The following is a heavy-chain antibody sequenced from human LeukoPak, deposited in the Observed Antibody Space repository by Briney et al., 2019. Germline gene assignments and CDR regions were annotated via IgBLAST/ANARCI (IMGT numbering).Heavy chain of an antibody. CDR2: IYTSGST. Sequence: SETLSLTCTVSGGSISSYYWSWIRQPAGKGLEWIGRIYTSGSTTYTPSLKRRVTMSVDTSKNQCTLRLSSVTAADTAVYYCARGGSNFDYWGQGTLVTVSS. V-gene: IGHV4-4*07. CDR1: GGSISSYY. J-gene: IGHJ4*02. CDR3: ARGGSNFDY.